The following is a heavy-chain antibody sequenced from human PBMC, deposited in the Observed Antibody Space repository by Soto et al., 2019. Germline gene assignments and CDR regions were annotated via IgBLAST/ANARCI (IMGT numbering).Heavy chain of an antibody. D-gene: IGHD3-3*01. Sequence: GSLRLSCAASGFTFRSYAMTCVRQSPGKGLEWVSLITYNGDNTFYADSVKGRFTISRDNSKDTVYLQMNSLRAEDTAVYYCARLIRGPNFFFFDFWGPGVLVTVYS. CDR3: ARLIRGPNFFFFDF. J-gene: IGHJ4*02. CDR2: ITYNGDNT. V-gene: IGHV3-23*01. CDR1: GFTFRSYA.